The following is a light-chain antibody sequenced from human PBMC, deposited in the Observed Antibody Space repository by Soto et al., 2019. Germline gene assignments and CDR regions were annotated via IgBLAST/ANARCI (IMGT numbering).Light chain of an antibody. CDR2: GAS. CDR3: QQFGSSPGFT. V-gene: IGKV3-20*01. Sequence: EIVLTQSPGTLSLSPGERATLSCRASQSINNRYLTWYQQKPGQAPRLLIYGASSRATGIPDRFSGSGSGKDFTLTIIRLEPEDFAVYYFQQFGSSPGFTFGPGTKVDMK. J-gene: IGKJ3*01. CDR1: QSINNRY.